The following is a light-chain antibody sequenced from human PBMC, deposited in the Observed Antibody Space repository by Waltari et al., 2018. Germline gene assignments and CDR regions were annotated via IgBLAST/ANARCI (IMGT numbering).Light chain of an antibody. J-gene: IGLJ1*01. V-gene: IGLV2-23*02. Sequence: QSGLTQPASVSGSPGQSITVSCTGTSSDVGNYNLFPWYQQYPGKAPRLMVYEVTKRTSGVSDRFFGSKSGNTASLTISGLQSEDEADYYCCSYAGLGIYVFGTGTKVTVL. CDR3: CSYAGLGIYV. CDR2: EVT. CDR1: SSDVGNYNL.